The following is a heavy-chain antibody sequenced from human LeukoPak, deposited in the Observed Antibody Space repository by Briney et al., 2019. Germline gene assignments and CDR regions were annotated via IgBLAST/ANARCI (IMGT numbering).Heavy chain of an antibody. Sequence: GGSLRLSCEASGFTFSRYGMHWVRQAPGKRLEWLGVIGNDGSVQYYADSVKGRFTISRDNPKRTPYLQLNTLRAEDSAVYYCAKQEVGATGGVPDYWGQGTLVTVSS. D-gene: IGHD1-26*01. CDR3: AKQEVGATGGVPDY. CDR1: GFTFSRYG. CDR2: IGNDGSVQ. J-gene: IGHJ4*01. V-gene: IGHV3-30*02.